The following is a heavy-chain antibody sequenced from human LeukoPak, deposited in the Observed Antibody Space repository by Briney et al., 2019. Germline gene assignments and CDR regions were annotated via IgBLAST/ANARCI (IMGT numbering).Heavy chain of an antibody. J-gene: IGHJ4*02. D-gene: IGHD6-19*01. CDR3: ARDGGPTVAGTGMDY. V-gene: IGHV4-39*07. CDR2: IYYSGST. CDR1: GGSISSSSYY. Sequence: SETLSLTCTVSGGSISSSSYYWGWIRQPPGKGLEWIGSIYYSGSTYYNPSLKSRVTISVDTSKNQFSLKLSSVTAADTAVYYCARDGGPTVAGTGMDYWGQGTLVTVSS.